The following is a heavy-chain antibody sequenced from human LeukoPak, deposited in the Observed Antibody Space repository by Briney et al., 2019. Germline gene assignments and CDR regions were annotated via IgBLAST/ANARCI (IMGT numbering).Heavy chain of an antibody. D-gene: IGHD1-26*01. Sequence: PSETLSLTCTVSGDSISDYHWSWIRQPAGKGLEWIGRIINSGVTNYNLSLNSRVTISVDRSKNQFSLRLTSVTAADTAVYYCGTSEVGSSSYESYDYWGQGTQVTVSA. CDR2: IINSGVT. CDR3: GTSEVGSSSYESYDY. CDR1: GDSISDYH. V-gene: IGHV4-4*07. J-gene: IGHJ4*02.